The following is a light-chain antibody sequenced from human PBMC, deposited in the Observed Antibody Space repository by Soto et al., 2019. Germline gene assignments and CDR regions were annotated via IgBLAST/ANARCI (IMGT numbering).Light chain of an antibody. CDR3: YSYTTSSTYV. J-gene: IGLJ1*01. Sequence: QSALTQPASVSGSPGQSITISCTGTSSDVVAYNYVSWYQQHPAKIPKLMIYHVSNWPSGVSDRFSGSKSGNTASLTISGLQAEDEADYYCYSYTTSSTYVFGTGTKLTVL. CDR1: SSDVVAYNY. CDR2: HVS. V-gene: IGLV2-14*01.